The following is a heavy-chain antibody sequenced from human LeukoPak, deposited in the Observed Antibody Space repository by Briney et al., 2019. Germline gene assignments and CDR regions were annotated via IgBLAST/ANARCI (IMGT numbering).Heavy chain of an antibody. V-gene: IGHV3-30*02. D-gene: IGHD5-12*01. J-gene: IGHJ4*02. CDR3: ATSGYSGYDYMGLRY. Sequence: GGSLRLSCAASGFTFSSYGLHWVRQAPGKGLEWVAFIRYDGSNKYYADSVKGRFTISRDNSKNTLYLQMNSLRAEDTAVYYCATSGYSGYDYMGLRYWGQGTLVTVSS. CDR2: IRYDGSNK. CDR1: GFTFSSYG.